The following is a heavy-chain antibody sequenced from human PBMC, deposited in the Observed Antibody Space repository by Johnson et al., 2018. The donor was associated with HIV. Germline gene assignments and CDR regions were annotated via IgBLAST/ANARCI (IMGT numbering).Heavy chain of an antibody. D-gene: IGHD3-16*01. CDR1: GFTFSSYA. CDR2: ISYDGSNK. J-gene: IGHJ3*02. CDR3: ARRGRRADDAFDI. Sequence: QVQLVESGGGVVQPGRSLRLSCAASGFTFSSYAMHWVRQAPGKGLEWVAVISYDGSNKYYADSVKGRFTISRDNSKNTLYLKMNSLRAEDTAMYYCARRGRRADDAFDIWGQGTMVTVSS. V-gene: IGHV3-30*04.